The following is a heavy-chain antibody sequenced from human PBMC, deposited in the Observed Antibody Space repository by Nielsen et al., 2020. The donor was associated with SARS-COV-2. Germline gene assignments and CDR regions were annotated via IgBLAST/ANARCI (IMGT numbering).Heavy chain of an antibody. V-gene: IGHV3-43*02. Sequence: GESLKISCAASGFTFGDYAMHWVRQAPGKTLEWVSHISADGGATYYADSVRGRFAVSRDNNKESLYLQMHSLKTEDTAFYFCAKGMDKQLWQYYFYSWGQGTLVTVSS. CDR2: ISADGGAT. J-gene: IGHJ4*02. CDR3: AKGMDKQLWQYYFYS. CDR1: GFTFGDYA. D-gene: IGHD1-1*01.